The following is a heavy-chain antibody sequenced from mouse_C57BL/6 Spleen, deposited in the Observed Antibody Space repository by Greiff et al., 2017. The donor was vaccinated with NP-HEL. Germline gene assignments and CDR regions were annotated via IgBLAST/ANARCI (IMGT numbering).Heavy chain of an antibody. CDR2: ISSGGDYI. Sequence: EVKLMESGEGLVKPGGSLKLSCAASGFTFSSYAMSWVRQTPEKRLEWVAYISSGGDYIYYADTVKGRFTISRDNARNTLYLQMGSLKLEDTAMYYCTREDSRNSYGGQGTLVTVSA. J-gene: IGHJ3*01. V-gene: IGHV5-9-1*02. CDR3: TREDSRNSY. CDR1: GFTFSSYA.